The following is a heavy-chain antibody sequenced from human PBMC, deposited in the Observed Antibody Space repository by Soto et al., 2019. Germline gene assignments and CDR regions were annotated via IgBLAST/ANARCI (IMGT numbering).Heavy chain of an antibody. V-gene: IGHV4-4*02. D-gene: IGHD4-17*01. Sequence: QVPLQESGPGLVKPSGTLSLTCAVSGGSISSSNWWSWVRQPPGKGLEWIGEIYHSGSTNYNPSLTSRVTLPVDSSKHQFSLKLSSVTAADTAVYYCARAYGGAKSYYYGMDVWGQGTTVTVSS. J-gene: IGHJ6*02. CDR2: IYHSGST. CDR3: ARAYGGAKSYYYGMDV. CDR1: GGSISSSNW.